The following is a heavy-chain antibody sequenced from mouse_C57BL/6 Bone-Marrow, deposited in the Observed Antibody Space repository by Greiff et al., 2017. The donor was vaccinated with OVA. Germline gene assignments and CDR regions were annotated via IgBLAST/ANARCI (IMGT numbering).Heavy chain of an antibody. CDR2: LNPNYGTT. J-gene: IGHJ2*01. D-gene: IGHD1-1*01. V-gene: IGHV1-39*01. CDR1: GYSFTDYN. Sequence: VQLKQSGPELVKPGASVKISCKASGYSFTDYNMNWVKQSNGKSLEWIGVLNPNYGTTSYNQKFKGKATLTVDQSSSTAYMQLNSLTSEDSAVYYCAKGANYGSSLYYFDYWGQGTTLTVSS. CDR3: AKGANYGSSLYYFDY.